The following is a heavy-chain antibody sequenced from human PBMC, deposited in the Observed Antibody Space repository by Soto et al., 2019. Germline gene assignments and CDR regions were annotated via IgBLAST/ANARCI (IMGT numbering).Heavy chain of an antibody. J-gene: IGHJ6*02. CDR1: GGTFSSYA. CDR2: IIANNGTA. CDR3: ARGAPPVYGDSYNPYYYYGMDV. Sequence: GASVKVSCKASGGTFSSYAISWVRQAPGQGLEWMGGIIANNGTANYAQKLQGRVTMTTDTSTSTAYMELRSLRSDDTAVYYCARGAPPVYGDSYNPYYYYGMDVWGQGTTVTVS. D-gene: IGHD4-17*01. V-gene: IGHV1-18*01.